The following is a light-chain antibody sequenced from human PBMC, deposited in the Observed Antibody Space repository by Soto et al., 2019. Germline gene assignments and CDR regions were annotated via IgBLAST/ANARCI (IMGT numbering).Light chain of an antibody. CDR3: LQDHSYPWT. CDR2: AAS. CDR1: QSISSY. Sequence: DIQLTQSPSFLSASVGDRLTISCRASQSISSYLNWYQQKPGKAPKLLIYAASTLQSGVPSRFSGSASGTEFTLTISSLQPEDLASYYCLQDHSYPWTFGQGTKVDIK. J-gene: IGKJ1*01. V-gene: IGKV1-39*02.